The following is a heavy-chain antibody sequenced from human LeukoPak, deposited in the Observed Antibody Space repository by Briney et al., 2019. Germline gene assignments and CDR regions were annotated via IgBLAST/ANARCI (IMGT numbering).Heavy chain of an antibody. Sequence: GGSLRLSCVASGFTFSSSWMTWVSQAPGKGLEWVASIREDGSQKTAVDSVRGRFTISRDNAKNSVYLQMDSLRAEDTAVYYCARGPTNGQAFDYWGQGTLVSVSS. V-gene: IGHV3-7*01. CDR1: GFTFSSSW. CDR3: ARGPTNGQAFDY. CDR2: IREDGSQK. D-gene: IGHD2-8*01. J-gene: IGHJ4*02.